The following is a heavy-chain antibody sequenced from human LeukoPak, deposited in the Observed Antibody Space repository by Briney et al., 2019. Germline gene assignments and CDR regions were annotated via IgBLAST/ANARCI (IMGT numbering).Heavy chain of an antibody. CDR3: TRDRVNSGWTHGAFDI. CDR2: SGSKAYGGTT. CDR1: GFIFGDYA. V-gene: IGHV3-49*04. Sequence: GGTLRLSCRASGFIFGDYAMSWVRQAPGKGLEWVGFSGSKAYGGTTEYAASVKGRFTISRDNSKSIAHLQMNSVKTEDTAVYFCTRDRVNSGWTHGAFDIWGQGTMVTVSS. J-gene: IGHJ3*02. D-gene: IGHD6-19*01.